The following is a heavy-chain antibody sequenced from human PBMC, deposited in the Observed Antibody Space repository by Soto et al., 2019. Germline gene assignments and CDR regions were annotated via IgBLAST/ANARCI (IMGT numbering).Heavy chain of an antibody. V-gene: IGHV3-30*18. Sequence: QVQLVESGGGVVQPGRSLRLSCAASGFTFSSCAMHWVRQVPGKGLEWLAVVSHDGSLYPYADSVKGRFSISRDNSRKTLYLQMNSLRPEYTAVYYCVKDRSDTWSFDYWGQGTLVTVSS. CDR1: GFTFSSCA. J-gene: IGHJ4*02. CDR3: VKDRSDTWSFDY. D-gene: IGHD2-8*02. CDR2: VSHDGSLY.